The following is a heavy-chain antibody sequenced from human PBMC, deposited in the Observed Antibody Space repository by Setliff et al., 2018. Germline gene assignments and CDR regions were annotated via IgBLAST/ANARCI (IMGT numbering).Heavy chain of an antibody. CDR1: GFIFSSYE. D-gene: IGHD2-15*01. V-gene: IGHV3-21*06. CDR2: ISSRSTYI. J-gene: IGHJ4*02. CDR3: ARFACNGGSCYLSASDH. Sequence: PGGSLRLSCAASGFIFSSYEMNWVRQAPGKGLEWVSSISSRSTYIYYADSVKGRFTISRDNANNSLYLQMNSLRAEDTAMYYCARFACNGGSCYLSASDHWGQGALVTVSS.